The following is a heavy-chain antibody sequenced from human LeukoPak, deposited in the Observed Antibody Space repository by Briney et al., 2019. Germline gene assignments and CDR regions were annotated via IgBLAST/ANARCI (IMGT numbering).Heavy chain of an antibody. CDR3: ASTLKRDY. D-gene: IGHD4/OR15-4a*01. J-gene: IGHJ4*02. Sequence: PGGSLRLSCAASGFTFSNYWMSWVRQAPGKGLEWVANIKQDGSETYYGDSAKGRFTISRDNAKNSLYLQMNSLRAEDTAVYYCASTLKRDYWGQGTLVTVSS. CDR2: IKQDGSET. V-gene: IGHV3-7*01. CDR1: GFTFSNYW.